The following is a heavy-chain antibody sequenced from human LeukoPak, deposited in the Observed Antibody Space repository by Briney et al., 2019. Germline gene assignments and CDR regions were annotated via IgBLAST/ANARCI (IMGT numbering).Heavy chain of an antibody. V-gene: IGHV3-33*01. CDR3: ARDSHYYGSGDV. D-gene: IGHD3-10*01. CDR1: GFTFSSYG. Sequence: PGGSLRLSCAASGFTFSSYGMHWVRQAPGKGLEWVAVIWYDGSNKYYADSVKGRFTISRDNSKNTLYLQMNSLRAEDTAVYYCARDSHYYGSGDVWGKGTTVTVSS. CDR2: IWYDGSNK. J-gene: IGHJ6*04.